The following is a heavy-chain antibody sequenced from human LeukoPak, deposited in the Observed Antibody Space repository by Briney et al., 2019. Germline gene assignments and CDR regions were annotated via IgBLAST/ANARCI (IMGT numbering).Heavy chain of an antibody. CDR3: AKGAMPYYDGSGYNYFDY. CDR2: ISVSGGST. V-gene: IGHV3-23*01. J-gene: IGHJ4*02. CDR1: GFTFSNYA. D-gene: IGHD3-22*01. Sequence: GGSLRLSCAASGFTFSNYAMTWVRQAPGKGLQWVSTISVSGGSTYYADSVKGRFTISRDSSKSTLYLQMNSLRDEDTAVYYCAKGAMPYYDGSGYNYFDYWGQGTPVTVSS.